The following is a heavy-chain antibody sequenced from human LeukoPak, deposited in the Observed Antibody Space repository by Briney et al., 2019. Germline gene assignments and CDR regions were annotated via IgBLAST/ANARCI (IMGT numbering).Heavy chain of an antibody. J-gene: IGHJ4*02. Sequence: SETLSLTCTVSGGSISSGGYYWSWIRQHPGKGLEWIGYIYYSGSTYYNPSLKSRVTISVDTSKNQFSLKLSSVTAADTAVYYYARSGPGDYDILTGYYGFDYWGQGTLVTVSS. V-gene: IGHV4-31*03. CDR1: GGSISSGGYY. D-gene: IGHD3-9*01. CDR3: ARSGPGDYDILTGYYGFDY. CDR2: IYYSGST.